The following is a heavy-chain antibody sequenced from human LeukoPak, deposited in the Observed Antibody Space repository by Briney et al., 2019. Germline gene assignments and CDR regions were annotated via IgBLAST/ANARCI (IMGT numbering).Heavy chain of an antibody. CDR2: IRYDGSNK. V-gene: IGHV3-30*02. Sequence: PGGSLRLSCAASGFTFSSYGMHWVRQAPGKGLEWVAFIRYDGSNKYYADSVKGRFTISRDNSKNTLYLQMNSLRTADTAVYFCAKEAQYYYDSSAYYDYWGQGTLVTVSS. CDR3: AKEAQYYYDSSAYYDY. D-gene: IGHD3-22*01. CDR1: GFTFSSYG. J-gene: IGHJ4*02.